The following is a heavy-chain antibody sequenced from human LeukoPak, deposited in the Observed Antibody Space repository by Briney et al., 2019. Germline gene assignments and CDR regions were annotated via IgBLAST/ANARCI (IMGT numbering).Heavy chain of an antibody. D-gene: IGHD3-22*01. CDR1: GYTFTSYA. CDR3: AGKDSSGYQGDAFDI. V-gene: IGHV7-4-1*02. Sequence: GASVKVSCKASGYTFTSYAMNWVRQAPGQGLEWMGWINTNTGNPTYAQGFTGRFVFSLDTSVSTAYLQISSIKAEDTAVYYCAGKDSSGYQGDAFDIWGQGTMVTVSS. CDR2: INTNTGNP. J-gene: IGHJ3*02.